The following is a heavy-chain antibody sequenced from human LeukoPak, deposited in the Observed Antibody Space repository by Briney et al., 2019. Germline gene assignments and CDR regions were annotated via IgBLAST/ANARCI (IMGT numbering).Heavy chain of an antibody. Sequence: GGSLRLSCAASGFTFSSYSMNWVRQAPGKGLEWVSSISSSSSYIYYADSVKGRFTISRDNARSSLYLQMNSLRAEDTAAYYCARDRTMVRGVIGYWGQGTLVTVSS. CDR1: GFTFSSYS. D-gene: IGHD3-10*01. CDR3: ARDRTMVRGVIGY. V-gene: IGHV3-21*01. J-gene: IGHJ4*02. CDR2: ISSSSSYI.